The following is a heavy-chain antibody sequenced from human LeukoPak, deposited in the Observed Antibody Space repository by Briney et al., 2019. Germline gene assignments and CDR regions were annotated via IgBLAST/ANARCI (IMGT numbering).Heavy chain of an antibody. J-gene: IGHJ4*02. V-gene: IGHV5-51*01. CDR2: IYPGDSDT. D-gene: IGHD6-13*01. CDR3: ASRNPWAAGPPYYFDY. Sequence: PGESLKISCKGSGYSFTSYWIGWVRQMPGKGLEWMGIIYPGDSDTRYSPSFQGQVTISADKSISTAYLQWSSLKASDTAMYYCASRNPWAAGPPYYFDYWGQGTLVTVSS. CDR1: GYSFTSYW.